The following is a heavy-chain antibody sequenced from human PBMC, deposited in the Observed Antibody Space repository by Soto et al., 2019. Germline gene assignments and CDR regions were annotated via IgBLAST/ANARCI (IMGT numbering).Heavy chain of an antibody. CDR1: GGSFSVYY. CDR2: INHDGST. J-gene: IGHJ6*03. D-gene: IGHD6-19*01. Sequence: SDTLSLTCAVYGGSFSVYYWSWIRQPPGKGLEWIGEINHDGSTNYNPSLKSRVTISVDTAKNQFSRTLSPVAAADTAVYYCARVAGRGYYYYYIDFWGKGTTVTGSS. CDR3: ARVAGRGYYYYYIDF. V-gene: IGHV4-34*01.